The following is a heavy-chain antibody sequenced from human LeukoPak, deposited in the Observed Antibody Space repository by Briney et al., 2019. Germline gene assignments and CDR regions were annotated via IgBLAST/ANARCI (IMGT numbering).Heavy chain of an antibody. CDR1: GFTFSSYT. V-gene: IGHV3-30-3*01. D-gene: IGHD3-16*01. CDR3: ARDGGWNFDY. J-gene: IGHJ4*02. CDR2: ILYDGSNK. Sequence: PWGSLRLSCAASGFTFSSYTMHWVRQAPGKGLEWVAVILYDGSNKYYADSVKGRFTISRDNSKNTLYLQMNSLGAEDTAVYHCARDGGWNFDYWGQGTLVTVS.